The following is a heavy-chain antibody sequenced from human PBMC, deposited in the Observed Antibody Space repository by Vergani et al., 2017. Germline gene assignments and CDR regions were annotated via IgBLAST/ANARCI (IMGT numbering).Heavy chain of an antibody. Sequence: QAQLQESGPGLVKPSQTLSLTCTVSGESIRSGSHYWSWIRQPAGKGPEWIGHIHTGGSTDLNPSFKSRVSISVDTSKSQFSLKLNSVTVADTAVYFCYTDDHDYWGQGTLVTVSS. D-gene: IGHD1-1*01. CDR3: YTDDHDY. CDR2: IHTGGST. V-gene: IGHV4-61*02. J-gene: IGHJ4*02. CDR1: GESIRSGSHY.